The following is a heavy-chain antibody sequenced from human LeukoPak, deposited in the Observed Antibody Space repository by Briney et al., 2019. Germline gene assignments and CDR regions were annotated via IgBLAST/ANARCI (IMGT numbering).Heavy chain of an antibody. CDR1: GYTFTSYG. J-gene: IGHJ3*02. CDR2: ISAYNGNT. D-gene: IGHD3-16*02. Sequence: ASVKVSCKASGYTFTSYGISWVRQAPGQGLEWMGWISAYNGNTNYAQKLQGRVTMTTDTSTSTAYMELRSLRSDGTAVYYCARDFPHYDYVWGSYRPLMNDAFDIWGQGTMVTVSS. V-gene: IGHV1-18*01. CDR3: ARDFPHYDYVWGSYRPLMNDAFDI.